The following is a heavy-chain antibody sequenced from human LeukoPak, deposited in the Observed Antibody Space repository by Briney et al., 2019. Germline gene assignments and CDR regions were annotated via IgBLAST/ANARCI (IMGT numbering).Heavy chain of an antibody. CDR1: GGSFNGYY. V-gene: IGHV4-34*01. D-gene: IGHD2-2*01. CDR2: IKHSGST. Sequence: SETLSLTCAVYGGSFNGYYSSWLRQPPRKGLEWVGEIKHSGSTKYNPSLKSRVTISVDTSKNEFSLKLSSVTAADTAVYYCARVHCSSTSCPRGRDYWGQGTLVTVSS. CDR3: ARVHCSSTSCPRGRDY. J-gene: IGHJ4*02.